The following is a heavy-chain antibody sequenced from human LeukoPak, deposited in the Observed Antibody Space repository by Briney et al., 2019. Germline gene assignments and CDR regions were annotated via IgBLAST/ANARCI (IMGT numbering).Heavy chain of an antibody. CDR2: IRSSGNTI. CDR3: ARGPSIAARYDAFDI. Sequence: GGSLRLSCAASEFTFTSYELNWVRQAPGKGLEWVLYIRSSGNTISYADSVKGRFTISRDNAKNSLYLQVISLRAEDTAVYYCARGPSIAARYDAFDIWGQGTMVTVSS. D-gene: IGHD6-6*01. V-gene: IGHV3-48*03. J-gene: IGHJ3*02. CDR1: EFTFTSYE.